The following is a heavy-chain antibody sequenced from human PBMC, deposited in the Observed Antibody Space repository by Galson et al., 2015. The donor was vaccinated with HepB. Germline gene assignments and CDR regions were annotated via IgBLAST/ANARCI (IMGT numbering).Heavy chain of an antibody. Sequence: SLRLSCAASGFTFSSYGMHWVRQAPGKGLEWVAVISYDGTHKYYPDSVKGRFTISRDNSKNTLYLQVNSLRGEDTAIYFCARVDVRSVAGALDCWGQGTLVTVSS. V-gene: IGHV3-30*03. CDR3: ARVDVRSVAGALDC. D-gene: IGHD6-19*01. CDR2: ISYDGTHK. J-gene: IGHJ4*02. CDR1: GFTFSSYG.